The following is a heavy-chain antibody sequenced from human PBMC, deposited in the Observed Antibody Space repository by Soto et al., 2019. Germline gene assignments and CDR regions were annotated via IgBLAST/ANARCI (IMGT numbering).Heavy chain of an antibody. CDR3: AHRVLRTVFGLVTTTAIYFDF. CDR1: GFSLTTSGVG. J-gene: IGHJ4*02. D-gene: IGHD3-3*01. V-gene: IGHV2-5*02. CDR2: IYWDDDK. Sequence: QITLNESGPTQVNPRQTLTLTCTFSGFSLTTSGVGVVWIRQSPGKAPEWLALIYWDDDKRYSPSLKSRLTITKDTSKNQVVLTMADLDPADTATYYCAHRVLRTVFGLVTTTAIYFDFWGQGTPVAVSS.